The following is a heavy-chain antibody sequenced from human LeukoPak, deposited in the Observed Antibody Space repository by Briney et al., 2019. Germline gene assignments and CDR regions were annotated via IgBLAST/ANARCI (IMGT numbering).Heavy chain of an antibody. D-gene: IGHD5-18*01. J-gene: IGHJ4*02. Sequence: GGSLRLSCAASGFTFSSYWMSWVRQAPGKGLEWVANIKQDGSGKYYVDSVKGRFTISRDNAKNSLYLQMNSLRAEDTAVYYCARVFGYSYGYDYFDYWGQGTLVTVSS. V-gene: IGHV3-7*01. CDR3: ARVFGYSYGYDYFDY. CDR1: GFTFSSYW. CDR2: IKQDGSGK.